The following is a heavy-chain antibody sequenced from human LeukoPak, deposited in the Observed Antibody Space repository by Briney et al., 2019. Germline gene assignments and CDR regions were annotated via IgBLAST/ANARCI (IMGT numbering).Heavy chain of an antibody. Sequence: GGSLRLSCAASGLLFSKCWMSWVRQAPGKGLEWVANINQDGSETSYVDSVKGRFTISRDNAKQSLYLQMNSLRAEDTAVYYCARANVWGSYQVNYWGQGTLVTVSS. J-gene: IGHJ4*02. CDR3: ARANVWGSYQVNY. CDR2: INQDGSET. CDR1: GLLFSKCW. D-gene: IGHD3-16*02. V-gene: IGHV3-7*01.